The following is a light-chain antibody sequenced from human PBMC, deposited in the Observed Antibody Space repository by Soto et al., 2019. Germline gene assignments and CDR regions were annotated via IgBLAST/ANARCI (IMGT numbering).Light chain of an antibody. Sequence: ALTQPASVSGSPGQSITISCTGTSSDVGSYNLVSWYQQHPGKAPKLMIYEGSKRPSGVSNRFSGSKSGNTASLTISGLQAEDEADYYCCSYAGSSTFVVFGGGTKLTVL. CDR2: EGS. V-gene: IGLV2-23*03. CDR3: CSYAGSSTFVV. CDR1: SSDVGSYNL. J-gene: IGLJ2*01.